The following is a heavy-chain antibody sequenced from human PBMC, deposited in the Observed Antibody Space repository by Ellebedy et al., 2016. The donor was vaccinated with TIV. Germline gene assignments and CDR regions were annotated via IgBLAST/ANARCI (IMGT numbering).Heavy chain of an antibody. J-gene: IGHJ5*02. CDR1: GGSFSGYY. D-gene: IGHD3-10*01. Sequence: SETLSLTCAVYGGSFSGYYWSWIRQPPGKGLEWIGEINHSGSTNYNPSLKSRVTISVDTSKNQFSLKLSSVTAADTAVYYCARGRITMVRGGGFDPWGQGTLVTVSS. CDR2: INHSGST. CDR3: ARGRITMVRGGGFDP. V-gene: IGHV4-34*01.